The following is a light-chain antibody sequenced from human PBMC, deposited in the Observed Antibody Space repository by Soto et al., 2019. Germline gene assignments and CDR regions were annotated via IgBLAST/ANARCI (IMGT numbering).Light chain of an antibody. J-gene: IGKJ4*01. CDR2: GAS. CDR1: QIVSSSY. V-gene: IGKV3-20*01. CDR3: QQYGSSRLT. Sequence: EIVLTQSPGTLSLSPGERSTLSCRASQIVSSSYLAWYQQKPGQAPRLLIYGASSRATGIPDRFSGSGSGTDFTLTISRLEPEDFAVYYCQQYGSSRLTFGGGTQVDIK.